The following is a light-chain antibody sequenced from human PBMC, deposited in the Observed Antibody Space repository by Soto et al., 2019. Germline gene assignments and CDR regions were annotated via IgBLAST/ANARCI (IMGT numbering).Light chain of an antibody. J-gene: IGKJ1*01. CDR1: QSVSSSY. CDR2: GAS. V-gene: IGKV3-20*01. Sequence: EIVLTQSPGTLSLSPGERATLSCRASQSVSSSYLAWYQQKPGQAPRLLIYGASSWATGIPDRFSGSGSGTDFTLTISRLGPEDFAVYYCQQYGNSLWTFGQGTKVEIK. CDR3: QQYGNSLWT.